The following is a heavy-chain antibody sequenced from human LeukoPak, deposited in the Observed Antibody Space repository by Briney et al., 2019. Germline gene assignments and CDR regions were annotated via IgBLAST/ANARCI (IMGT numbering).Heavy chain of an antibody. CDR1: GFTFSSYS. CDR2: ISSSSLYI. J-gene: IGHJ4*02. CDR3: ARDPWGGSYLDY. V-gene: IGHV3-21*01. Sequence: PGGSLRLSCAASGFTFSSYSMNWVRQAPGKGLEWVSSISSSSLYIYYADPVKGRFTISRDNAKNSLYLQMNSLRAEDTAVYYCARDPWGGSYLDYWGQGTLVTVSS. D-gene: IGHD7-27*01.